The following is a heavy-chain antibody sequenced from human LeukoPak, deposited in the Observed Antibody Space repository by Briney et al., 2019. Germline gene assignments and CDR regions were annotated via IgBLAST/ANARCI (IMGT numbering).Heavy chain of an antibody. J-gene: IGHJ4*02. D-gene: IGHD4-17*01. CDR1: GFTFDDYA. V-gene: IGHV3-9*01. CDR3: AKAPLSYGAPNYFDY. Sequence: PGGSLRLSCAASGFTFDDYAMHWVRQAPGKGLEWVSGISWNSGSIGYADSVKGRFTISRDNAKNSLYLQMNSLRAEDTALYYCAKAPLSYGAPNYFDYWGQGTLVTVSS. CDR2: ISWNSGSI.